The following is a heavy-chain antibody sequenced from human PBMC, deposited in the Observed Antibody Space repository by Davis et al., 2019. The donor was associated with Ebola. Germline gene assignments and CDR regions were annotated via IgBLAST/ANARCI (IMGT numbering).Heavy chain of an antibody. CDR1: GDSISSHY. CDR3: ARTYGDYALGAFDI. Sequence: PSETLSLTCTVSGDSISSHYWSWIRQPPGKGLEWIGYIYYSGSTNYNPSLKSRVTISVDTSKNQFSLKLSSVTAADTAVYYCARTYGDYALGAFDIWGQGTMVTVSS. D-gene: IGHD4-17*01. J-gene: IGHJ3*02. CDR2: IYYSGST. V-gene: IGHV4-59*11.